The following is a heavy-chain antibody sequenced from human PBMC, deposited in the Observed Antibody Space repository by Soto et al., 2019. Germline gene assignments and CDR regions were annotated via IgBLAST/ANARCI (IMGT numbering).Heavy chain of an antibody. V-gene: IGHV3-9*01. D-gene: IGHD2-21*01. Sequence: EVQLVESGGGLVQPGRSLRLSCAASGFTFDDYGMHWVRQAPGKGLEWVSGVSWNSANIAYADSVKGRFTISRDNARTSLYLQLHSLRAEDTALYYCAKTRDLRKCGLPCPGTCPFEHWGQGTLVTVSS. CDR1: GFTFDDYG. CDR2: VSWNSANI. J-gene: IGHJ5*02. CDR3: AKTRDLRKCGLPCPGTCPFEH.